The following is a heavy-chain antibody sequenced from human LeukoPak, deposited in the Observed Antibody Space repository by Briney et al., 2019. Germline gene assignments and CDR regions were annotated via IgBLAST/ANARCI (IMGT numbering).Heavy chain of an antibody. J-gene: IGHJ6*03. CDR1: GFTFSSYS. CDR3: ARDRPVRGVMSYMDV. V-gene: IGHV4-38-2*02. CDR2: IYHSGST. Sequence: PGGSLRLSCAASGFTFSSYSMNWVRQAPGKGLEWIGSIYHSGSTYYNPSLKSRVTISVGTSKNQFSLKLSSVTAADTAVYYCARDRPVRGVMSYMDVWGKGTTVTVSS. D-gene: IGHD3-10*01.